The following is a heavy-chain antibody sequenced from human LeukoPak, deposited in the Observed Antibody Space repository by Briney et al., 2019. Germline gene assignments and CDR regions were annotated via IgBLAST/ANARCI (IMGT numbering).Heavy chain of an antibody. V-gene: IGHV1-2*02. CDR1: GYTFTGYY. Sequence: ASVKVSCKASGYTFTGYYIHWVRQAPGQGLEWMGWINPNSGGTNYAQKFQGRVTMTRDTSISTAYMELSRLRSDDTAVYYCARDREYCTRTSCYMTNWFDSWGQGTLVTVSS. CDR2: INPNSGGT. D-gene: IGHD2-2*02. CDR3: ARDREYCTRTSCYMTNWFDS. J-gene: IGHJ5*01.